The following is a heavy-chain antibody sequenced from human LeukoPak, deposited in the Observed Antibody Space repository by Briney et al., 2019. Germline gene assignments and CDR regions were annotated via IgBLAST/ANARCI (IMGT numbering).Heavy chain of an antibody. J-gene: IGHJ4*02. CDR3: ARDENHFDY. D-gene: IGHD1-14*01. CDR1: GFTFSSYA. CDR2: ISYDGSNK. Sequence: QAGGSLRLSCAASGFTFSSYAMHWVRQAPGKGLEWVAVISYDGSNKYYADSVKGRFTISRDNAKNSLYLQINSLRAEDTAVFYCARDENHFDYWGQGTLVTVSS. V-gene: IGHV3-30*04.